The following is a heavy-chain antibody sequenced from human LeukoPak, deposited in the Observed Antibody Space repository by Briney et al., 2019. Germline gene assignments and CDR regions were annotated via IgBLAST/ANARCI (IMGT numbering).Heavy chain of an antibody. CDR1: GGSISSSSYY. CDR2: IYYSGST. D-gene: IGHD6-19*01. V-gene: IGHV4-39*01. Sequence: SETLSLTCTVSGGSISSSSYYWGWIRQPPGKGLEWIGSIYYSGSTYYNPSLKSRVTISVDTSKYQFSLKLSSVTAADTAVYYCARRVAVADYYFDYWGQGTLVTVSS. J-gene: IGHJ4*02. CDR3: ARRVAVADYYFDY.